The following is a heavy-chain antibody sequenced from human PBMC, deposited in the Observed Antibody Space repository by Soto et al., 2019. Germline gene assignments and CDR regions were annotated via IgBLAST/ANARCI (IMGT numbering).Heavy chain of an antibody. CDR3: ARGDCVGGSCYSLAGSFYYCMDG. Sequence: EVQLVESGGGLVQPGGSLRLSCAASGFTFSNYWMYWVRQAPGKGLVWVSRTNSDGSTSSYADSVKGRFTISRDNAKTTLCLQMNSLRAEDTAVYYCARGDCVGGSCYSLAGSFYYCMDGWGKGTRVTV. V-gene: IGHV3-74*01. CDR1: GFTFSNYW. CDR2: TNSDGSTS. J-gene: IGHJ6*03. D-gene: IGHD2-15*01.